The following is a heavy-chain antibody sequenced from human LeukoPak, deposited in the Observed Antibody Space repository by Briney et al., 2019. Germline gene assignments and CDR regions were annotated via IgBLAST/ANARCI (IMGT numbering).Heavy chain of an antibody. CDR2: IYYSGTT. D-gene: IGHD6-19*01. CDR1: GGSISSYY. J-gene: IGHJ4*02. V-gene: IGHV4-59*08. Sequence: SETLSLTCTVSGGSISSYYWTWIRQPPGRGLEWIGYIYYSGTTNYNPSLKSRVTISVDTSKNQFSLTLSSVTAADTAVYYCATTENSSGWFGYWGQGALVTVSS. CDR3: ATTENSSGWFGY.